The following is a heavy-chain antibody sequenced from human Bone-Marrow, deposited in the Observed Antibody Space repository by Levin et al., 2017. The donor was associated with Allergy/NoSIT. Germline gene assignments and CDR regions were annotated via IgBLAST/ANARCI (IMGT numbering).Heavy chain of an antibody. D-gene: IGHD3-22*01. V-gene: IGHV4-34*01. CDR2: INYSGGT. CDR1: GGSFSGYY. Sequence: SCAVYGGSFSGYYWSWIRQSPKKGLEWIGEINYSGGTNYNPSLKSRVTISVDTSKNQFSLKLRSVTAADTAVYYCARGAEGDNGITTSDWFDPWGQGTLVTVSS. J-gene: IGHJ5*02. CDR3: ARGAEGDNGITTSDWFDP.